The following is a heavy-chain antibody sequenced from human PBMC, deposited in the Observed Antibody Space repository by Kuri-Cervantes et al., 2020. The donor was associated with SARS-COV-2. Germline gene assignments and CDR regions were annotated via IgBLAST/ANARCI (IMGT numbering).Heavy chain of an antibody. D-gene: IGHD3-3*01. Sequence: GGSLRLSCAASGFTFSSYAMSWVRRAPGKGLEWISAISGSGGSAYYADSVKGRFTISRDNSKNTLYLQMNSLRAEDTAVYYCAKDGGVFWSGYYSHWGQGTLVTVSS. CDR1: GFTFSSYA. CDR2: ISGSGGSA. V-gene: IGHV3-23*01. CDR3: AKDGGVFWSGYYSH. J-gene: IGHJ4*02.